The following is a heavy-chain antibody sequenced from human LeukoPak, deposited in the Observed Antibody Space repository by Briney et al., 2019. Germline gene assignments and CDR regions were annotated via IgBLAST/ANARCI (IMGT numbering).Heavy chain of an antibody. V-gene: IGHV1-69*01. D-gene: IGHD1-1*01. J-gene: IGHJ3*02. Sequence: VKVSCKASGGTFSSYAISWVRQAPGQGIEWMGGIIPIFGTANYAKKLQGRVTINAEETTSTAYMELSSLRSEDTAVYYCASPPRGNTKGAFDIWGQGTMVTVSS. CDR3: ASPPRGNTKGAFDI. CDR2: IIPIFGTA. CDR1: GGTFSSYA.